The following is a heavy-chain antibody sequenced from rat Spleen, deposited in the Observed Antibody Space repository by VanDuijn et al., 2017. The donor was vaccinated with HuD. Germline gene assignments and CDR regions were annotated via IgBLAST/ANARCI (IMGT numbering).Heavy chain of an antibody. CDR2: IWSGGRT. CDR3: VREANYPGITFDY. V-gene: IGHV2-4*01. J-gene: IGHJ2*01. D-gene: IGHD1-4*01. CDR1: GFSLTNYG. Sequence: QVQLKESGPGLVQPSQTLSLTCTVSGFSLTNYGISWVRQPPGKGLEWIGVIWSGGRTDYTSLLKSRLSISRETPERQVFLKMNSLQTEDTATYYCVREANYPGITFDYWGQGVMVTVSS.